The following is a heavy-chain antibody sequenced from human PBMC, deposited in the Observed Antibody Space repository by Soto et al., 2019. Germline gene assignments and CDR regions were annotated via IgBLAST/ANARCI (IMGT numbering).Heavy chain of an antibody. CDR3: ARQKLVTTPDRALYYYYYYMDV. D-gene: IGHD4-17*01. V-gene: IGHV4-59*08. CDR1: GGSISSYY. CDR2: IYYSGST. Sequence: SETLSLTCTVSGGSISSYYWSWIRQPPGKGLEWIGYIYYSGSTNYNPSLKSRVTISVDTSKNQFSLKLSSVTAADTAVYYCARQKLVTTPDRALYYYYYYMDVWGKGTTVTVSS. J-gene: IGHJ6*03.